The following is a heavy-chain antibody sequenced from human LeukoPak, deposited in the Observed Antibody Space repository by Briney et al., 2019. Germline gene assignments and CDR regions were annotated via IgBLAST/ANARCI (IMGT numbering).Heavy chain of an antibody. CDR2: IYYSGST. V-gene: IGHV4-39*01. CDR3: ANGFDGFDI. D-gene: IGHD3-10*01. J-gene: IGHJ3*02. CDR1: GGSISSSSYY. Sequence: PPETLSLTCTVSGGSISSSSYYWGWIRQPPGKGLEWIGSIYYSGSTYYNPSLKSRVTISVDTSKNQFSLKLSSVTAADTAVYYCANGFDGFDIWGQGTTVTVSS.